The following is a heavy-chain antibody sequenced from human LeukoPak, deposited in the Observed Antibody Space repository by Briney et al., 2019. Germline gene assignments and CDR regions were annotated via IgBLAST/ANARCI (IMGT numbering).Heavy chain of an antibody. CDR3: ATAYYGSGSYYNLDDAFDI. Sequence: ASVKVSCKVSGYTLTELSMHWVRQAPRKGLEWMGGFDPEDGETIYAQKFQGRVTMTEDTSTDTAYMELSSLRSEDTAVYYCATAYYGSGSYYNLDDAFDIWGQGTMVTVSS. D-gene: IGHD3-10*01. CDR1: GYTLTELS. CDR2: FDPEDGET. V-gene: IGHV1-24*01. J-gene: IGHJ3*02.